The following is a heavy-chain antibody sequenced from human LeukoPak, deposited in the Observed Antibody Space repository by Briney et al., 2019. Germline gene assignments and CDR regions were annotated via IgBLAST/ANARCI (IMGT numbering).Heavy chain of an antibody. V-gene: IGHV3-48*03. J-gene: IGHJ4*02. CDR1: GFTFSGYE. CDR3: AGGRFGSC. CDR2: ISSSGNSI. Sequence: GGSLRLSCAASGFTFSGYEMNWVRQAPGKGLEWVSYISSSGNSIYYADSVKGRFTISRDNAENSLYLQMDSLRAEDTAVYYCAGGRFGSCWGQGTLVTVSS. D-gene: IGHD3-3*01.